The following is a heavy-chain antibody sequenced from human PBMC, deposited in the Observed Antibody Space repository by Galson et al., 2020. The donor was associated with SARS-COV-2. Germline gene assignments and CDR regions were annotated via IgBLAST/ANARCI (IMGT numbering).Heavy chain of an antibody. V-gene: IGHV3-15*01. Sequence: GESLKISCAASGFTFSNAWMSWVRQAPGKGLEWVGRIKSKTDGGTTDYAAPVKGRFTISRDDSKNTLYLQMNSLKTEDTAVYYCTTAGNPQVSVVVPAAQYYYYYGMDVWGQGTTVTVSS. CDR3: TTAGNPQVSVVVPAAQYYYYYGMDV. J-gene: IGHJ6*02. D-gene: IGHD2-2*01. CDR2: IKSKTDGGTT. CDR1: GFTFSNAW.